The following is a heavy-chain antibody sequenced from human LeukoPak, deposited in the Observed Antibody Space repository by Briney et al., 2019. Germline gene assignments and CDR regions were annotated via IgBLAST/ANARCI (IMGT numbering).Heavy chain of an antibody. CDR2: IYYSGST. V-gene: IGHV4-30-4*01. D-gene: IGHD7-27*01. CDR3: ARVLKGLGIRTLDY. J-gene: IGHJ4*02. CDR1: GGSISSGDYY. Sequence: SETLSLTCTVSGGSISSGDYYWSWIRQPPGKGLEWIGYIYYSGSTYYNPSLKSRVTISVDTSKNQFSLKLSSVTAADTAVYYCARVLKGLGIRTLDYWGQGTLVTVSS.